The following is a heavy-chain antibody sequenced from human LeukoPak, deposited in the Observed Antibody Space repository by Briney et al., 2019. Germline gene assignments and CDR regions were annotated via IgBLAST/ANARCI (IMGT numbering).Heavy chain of an antibody. V-gene: IGHV3-72*01. D-gene: IGHD4-17*01. CDR2: TRNKANSYTT. CDR1: GFTFSDHY. CDR3: ARDIGGDYGYYFDY. Sequence: GGSLRLSCAASGFTFSDHYMDWVRQAPGKGLEWVGRTRNKANSYTTEYAASVKVRFTISRDDSKNSLYLQMNSLKTEDTAVYYCARDIGGDYGYYFDYWGQGTLVTVSS. J-gene: IGHJ4*02.